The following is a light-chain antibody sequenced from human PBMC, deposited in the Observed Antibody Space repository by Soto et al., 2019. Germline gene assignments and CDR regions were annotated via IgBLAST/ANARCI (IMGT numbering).Light chain of an antibody. CDR3: ASYTSSSTSVI. CDR2: EVS. CDR1: SSDVGGYNY. V-gene: IGLV2-14*01. Sequence: QSALTQPRSVSGPPGQSVTISCTGTSSDVGGYNYVSWYQQHPDKAPKLIIFEVSNRPSGISSRFSGSKSGNTASLTISGLQAEDEADYYCASYTSSSTSVIFGRGTKLTVL. J-gene: IGLJ2*01.